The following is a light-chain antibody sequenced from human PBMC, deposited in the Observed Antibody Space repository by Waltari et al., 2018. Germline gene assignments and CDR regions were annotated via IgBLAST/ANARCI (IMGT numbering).Light chain of an antibody. CDR3: QQRSSWPSIT. CDR2: DAS. CDR1: QSVSSY. Sequence: EIVLTQFPATLSLSPGERATLSCRASQSVSSYLAWYQQKPGQAPRLLIYDASNRATGIAARFSGSGSETDFTLTISSLEAEDFAVYYCQQRSSWPSITFGQGTRLEIK. J-gene: IGKJ5*01. V-gene: IGKV3-11*01.